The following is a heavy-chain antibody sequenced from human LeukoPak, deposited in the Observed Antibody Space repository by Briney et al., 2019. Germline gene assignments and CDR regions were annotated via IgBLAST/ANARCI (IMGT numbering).Heavy chain of an antibody. D-gene: IGHD1-14*01. Sequence: GGSLRLSCAASGFTFSSYAMTWVRRAPGKGLDWVANIKQDGSEKYYVDSVEGRFTISRDNAKNSLYLQMNSLRVEDTAAYYCARTGPFDYWGQGTLVTVSS. J-gene: IGHJ4*02. CDR2: IKQDGSEK. CDR1: GFTFSSYA. CDR3: ARTGPFDY. V-gene: IGHV3-7*04.